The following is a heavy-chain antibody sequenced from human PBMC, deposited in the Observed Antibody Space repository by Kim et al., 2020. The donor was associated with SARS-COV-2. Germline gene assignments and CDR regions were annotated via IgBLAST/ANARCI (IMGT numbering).Heavy chain of an antibody. D-gene: IGHD3-16*01. CDR1: GFTLSRYW. CDR3: ARDVAGQYER. CDR2: TNEDGTIT. Sequence: GGSLRLSCVASGFTLSRYWMHLVRQAPGQGLVWVSRTNEDGTITTYADSVRGRFTISRDNTKNTLYLQMDSLRAEDTAVYYCARDVAGQYERWGQGTLVTVSS. V-gene: IGHV3-74*03. J-gene: IGHJ4*02.